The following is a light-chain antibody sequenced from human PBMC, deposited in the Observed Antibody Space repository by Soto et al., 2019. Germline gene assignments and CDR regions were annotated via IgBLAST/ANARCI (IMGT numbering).Light chain of an antibody. CDR2: DAS. CDR3: QKYGSSPIT. CDR1: QSVSSY. J-gene: IGKJ5*01. Sequence: EIVLTQSPATLSLSPGERATLSCRASQSVSSYLAVYQQKPGLAPRLLIYDASSRATGIPDRFSGSGSGTDFTLTISRLEPEDFAVYYCQKYGSSPITFGQGTRLEIK. V-gene: IGKV3D-20*01.